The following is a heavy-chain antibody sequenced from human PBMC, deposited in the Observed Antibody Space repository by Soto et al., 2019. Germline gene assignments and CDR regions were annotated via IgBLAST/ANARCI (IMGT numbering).Heavy chain of an antibody. V-gene: IGHV3-48*02. CDR1: GFTFRSYN. D-gene: IGHD4-17*01. Sequence: DVQLVESGGGLVQPGGSLRLSCAASGFTFRSYNMNWVRQAPGKGLDWVSYISSSSSTIYYADSVKGRFTISRDNDKSSLYLQMTTLRDDDTALSYCARGGSIGVTTVGDEWGQGTLVNVSS. CDR2: ISSSSSTI. J-gene: IGHJ4*01. CDR3: ARGGSIGVTTVGDE.